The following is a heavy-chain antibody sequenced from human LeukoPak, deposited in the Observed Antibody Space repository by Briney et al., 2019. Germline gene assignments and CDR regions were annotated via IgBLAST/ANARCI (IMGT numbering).Heavy chain of an antibody. V-gene: IGHV3-7*01. CDR3: ARDRYYCTNGVCSNPFDY. Sequence: GGSLRLSCAASGFTFSRYWMSWVRQAPGKGLEWVANIKQDGSEKYYVDSVKGRFTISRDNAKNSLYLQMNSLRAEDTAVYYCARDRYYCTNGVCSNPFDYWGQGTLVTVSS. CDR2: IKQDGSEK. CDR1: GFTFSRYW. D-gene: IGHD2-8*01. J-gene: IGHJ4*02.